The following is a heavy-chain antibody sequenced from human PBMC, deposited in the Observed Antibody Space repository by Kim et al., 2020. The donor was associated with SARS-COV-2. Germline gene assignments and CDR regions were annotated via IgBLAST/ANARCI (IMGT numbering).Heavy chain of an antibody. J-gene: IGHJ6*02. V-gene: IGHV3-11*06. CDR1: GFTFSDYY. CDR2: ISSSSSYT. D-gene: IGHD5-12*01. Sequence: GGSLRLSCAASGFTFSDYYMSWIRQAPGKGLEWVSYISSSSSYTNYADSVKGRFTISRDNAKNSLYLQMNSLRAEDTAVYYCASSGYDFDYYYGMDVWGQGTTVTVSS. CDR3: ASSGYDFDYYYGMDV.